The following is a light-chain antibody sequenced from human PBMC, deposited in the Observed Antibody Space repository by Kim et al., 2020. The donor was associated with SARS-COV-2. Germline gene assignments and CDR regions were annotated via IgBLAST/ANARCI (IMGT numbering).Light chain of an antibody. Sequence: DIQMTQSPSSLSASVGDRVTITCRASQGISNYLAWYQQKPGKVPKLLIYAASALQSGVPSRFSGSGSGTDFTLTITSLQPEDVAAYYYQQCKSGPSTVGQGTKVDIK. J-gene: IGKJ1*01. CDR2: AAS. CDR1: QGISNY. V-gene: IGKV1-27*01. CDR3: QQCKSGPST.